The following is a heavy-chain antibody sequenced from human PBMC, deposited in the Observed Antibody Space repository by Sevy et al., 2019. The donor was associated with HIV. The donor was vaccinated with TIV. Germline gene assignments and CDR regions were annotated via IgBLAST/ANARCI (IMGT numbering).Heavy chain of an antibody. V-gene: IGHV3-7*01. D-gene: IGHD2-21*02. CDR3: VKSKGDYYFDY. CDR2: IKQDGSER. Sequence: GGSLGLSCAASGFTFSDYWMSWVRQAPGKGLEWVADIKQDGSERRYVDSVKGRFTISRDNATNSLFLHINSLRVEDTAIYYCVKSKGDYYFDYWGQGTLVTVSS. CDR1: GFTFSDYW. J-gene: IGHJ4*02.